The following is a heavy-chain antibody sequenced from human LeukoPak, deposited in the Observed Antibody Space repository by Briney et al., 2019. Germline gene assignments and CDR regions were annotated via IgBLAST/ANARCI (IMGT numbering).Heavy chain of an antibody. CDR3: AKDRYGDYEAPFHYYMDA. CDR2: INPNSGGT. V-gene: IGHV1-2*02. CDR1: GYTFTGYY. Sequence: ASVKVSCKASGYTFTGYYMEWVRQAPGQGLEWMGWINPNSGGTNYAQKFQGRVTMTRDTSISTAYMELSRLRSDDTAVYYCAKDRYGDYEAPFHYYMDAWGRGTTVTVSS. J-gene: IGHJ6*03. D-gene: IGHD5-12*01.